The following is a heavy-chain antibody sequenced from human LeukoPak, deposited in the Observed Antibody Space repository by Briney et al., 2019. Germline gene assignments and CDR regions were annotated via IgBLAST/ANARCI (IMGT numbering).Heavy chain of an antibody. D-gene: IGHD2-2*01. CDR1: GYTFTGYY. CDR2: INPNSGGT. V-gene: IGHV1-2*02. Sequence: GASVKVSCKASGYTFTGYYMHWVRQAPGPGLEWMGWINPNSGGTNYAQKFQGRVTMTRDTSISTAYMELSRLRSDDTAVYYCARKGSTSYNWFDPWGQGTLVTVSS. CDR3: ARKGSTSYNWFDP. J-gene: IGHJ5*02.